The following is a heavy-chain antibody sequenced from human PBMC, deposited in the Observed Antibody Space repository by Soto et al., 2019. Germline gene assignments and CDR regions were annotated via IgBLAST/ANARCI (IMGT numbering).Heavy chain of an antibody. J-gene: IGHJ4*02. CDR3: TTLLNRQLLPFDY. Sequence: GGSLRLSCAASGFTFSNAWMNWVRQAPGKGLEWVGRIKSKTDGGTTDYAAPVKGRFSISRDDSKNTLYLQMNSLKTEDTAVYYCTTLLNRQLLPFDYWGQGTLVTVSS. V-gene: IGHV3-15*01. CDR2: IKSKTDGGTT. D-gene: IGHD2-2*01. CDR1: GFTFSNAW.